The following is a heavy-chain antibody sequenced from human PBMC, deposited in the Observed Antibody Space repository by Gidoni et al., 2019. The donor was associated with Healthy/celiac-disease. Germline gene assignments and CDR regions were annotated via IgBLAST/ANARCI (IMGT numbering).Heavy chain of an antibody. D-gene: IGHD5-18*01. CDR1: GFTFSSYG. CDR3: ACGYSYGYWYFDL. J-gene: IGHJ2*01. CDR2: ISYDGSNK. Sequence: QVQLLESGGGVVQHGSSLRLSCAASGFTFSSYGMHWVRQAPGKGLEWVAVISYDGSNKYYADSVKGRFTISRDNSKNTLYLQMNSLRAEDTAVYYCACGYSYGYWYFDLWGRGTLVTVSS. V-gene: IGHV3-30*03.